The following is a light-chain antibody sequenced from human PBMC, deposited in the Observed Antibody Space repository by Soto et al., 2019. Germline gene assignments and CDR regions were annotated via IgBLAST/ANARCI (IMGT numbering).Light chain of an antibody. CDR3: QQYNNWPPLT. CDR2: GAS. CDR1: QSVSSN. V-gene: IGKV3-15*01. Sequence: VLTQSPATLSVSPGESATLSCRASQSVSSNLAWYQQKPGQAPRLLIYGASTRATGIPARFSGSRSGTEFTLNISSLQSEDSAVYYCQQYNNWPPLTFGGGTKVEIK. J-gene: IGKJ4*01.